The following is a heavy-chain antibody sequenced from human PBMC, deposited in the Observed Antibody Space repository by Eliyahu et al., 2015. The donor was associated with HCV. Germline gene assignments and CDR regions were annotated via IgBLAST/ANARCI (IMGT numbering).Heavy chain of an antibody. CDR2: IWSDGHNK. CDR1: GFTFSRNA. CDR3: ATGDFDDY. J-gene: IGHJ4*02. Sequence: QVQLVESGGGXVQPGRSXSSPCAVSGFTFSRNAMHWVRQAPGKGLEWVAVIWSDGHNKYYADSVKGRFTISRDNSKNTLYLQMNSLRAEDTALYYCATGDFDDYWGQGTLVTVSS. V-gene: IGHV3-33*01. D-gene: IGHD3-9*01.